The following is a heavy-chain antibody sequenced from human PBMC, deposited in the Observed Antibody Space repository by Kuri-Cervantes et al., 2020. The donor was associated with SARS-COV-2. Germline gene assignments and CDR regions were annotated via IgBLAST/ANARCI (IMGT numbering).Heavy chain of an antibody. J-gene: IGHJ6*02. CDR1: GFTFTDYA. CDR2: ISDTGGTT. D-gene: IGHD2-15*01. Sequence: GGSLRLSCAASGFTFTDYAMSWVRQAPGRGPEWVSCISDTGGTTTYADSVKGRFTISRDNSKNTLYLQMNSLRAEDTAVYYCAKDRDCSGGSCYDYYYYGMDVWGQGTTVTVSS. V-gene: IGHV3-23*01. CDR3: AKDRDCSGGSCYDYYYYGMDV.